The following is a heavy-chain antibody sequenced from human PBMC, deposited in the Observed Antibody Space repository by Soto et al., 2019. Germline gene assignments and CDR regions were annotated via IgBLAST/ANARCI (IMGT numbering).Heavy chain of an antibody. CDR2: IYYSGST. CDR3: ARWWVTVTTTHCFDS. J-gene: IGHJ5*01. Sequence: SETLSLTCTVSGGSISSGGYYWSWIRQHPGKGLEWIGYIYYSGSTYYNPSLKSRVTISVDTSKNQFSLKLSSVTAADTAVYYCARWWVTVTTTHCFDSWCQGPLVTVSS. CDR1: GGSISSGGYY. D-gene: IGHD4-17*01. V-gene: IGHV4-31*03.